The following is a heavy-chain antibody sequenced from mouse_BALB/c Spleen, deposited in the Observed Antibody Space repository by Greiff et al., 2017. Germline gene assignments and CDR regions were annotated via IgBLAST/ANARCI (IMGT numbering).Heavy chain of an antibody. CDR3: AREDPWFAY. V-gene: IGHV2-3*01. J-gene: IGHJ3*01. CDR1: GFSLTSYG. Sequence: VMLVESGPGLVAPSQSLSITCTVSGFSLTSYGVSWVRQPPGKGLEWLGVIWGDGSTNYHSALISRLSISKDNSKSQVFLKMNSLQTDDTAMYYCAREDPWFAYWGQGTLVTVSA. CDR2: IWGDGST.